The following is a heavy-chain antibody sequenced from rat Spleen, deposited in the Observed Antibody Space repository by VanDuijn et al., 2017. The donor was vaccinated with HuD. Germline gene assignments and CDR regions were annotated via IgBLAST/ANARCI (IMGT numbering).Heavy chain of an antibody. CDR3: ARYRDYGYNYFFDY. V-gene: IGHV3-3*01. Sequence: EVQLQESGPGLVKPSQSLSLTCSVTGYSITSAYRWNWIRKFPGNKLEWMGYINGAGSTNYNPSLKSRISITRDTSKNQFFLQVNSVTTEDTATYFCARYRDYGYNYFFDYWGQGVMVTVSS. D-gene: IGHD1-9*01. CDR2: INGAGST. CDR1: GYSITSAYR. J-gene: IGHJ2*01.